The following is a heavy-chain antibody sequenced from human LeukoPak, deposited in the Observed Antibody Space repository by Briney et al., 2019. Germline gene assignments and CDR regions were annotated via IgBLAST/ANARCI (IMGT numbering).Heavy chain of an antibody. V-gene: IGHV3-13*01. J-gene: IGHJ6*02. CDR2: IDTLGNT. D-gene: IGHD1-26*01. Sequence: GGSLRVSCAASGFAFNTYDMHWVRQATGKGLDWVSAIDTLGNTYYSGSVEGRFTISREDAKNSLYLQMNSLRDGDTAVYYCIRIKTREHQYGMDVWGQGTTVTVSS. CDR1: GFAFNTYD. CDR3: IRIKTREHQYGMDV.